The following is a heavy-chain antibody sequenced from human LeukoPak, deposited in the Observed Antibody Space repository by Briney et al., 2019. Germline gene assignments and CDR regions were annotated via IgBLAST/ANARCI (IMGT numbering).Heavy chain of an antibody. CDR2: ISDIGSYI. D-gene: IGHD3-16*01. CDR1: NFTFSHYA. CDR3: ARDFGGVAHSYFDS. V-gene: IGHV3-21*04. J-gene: IGHJ4*02. Sequence: PGGSLRLSCEASNFTFSHYAMNWVRQTPGKGLEWVASISDIGSYIYYADSVKGRFTIPRDNAKDSLYLQMNSLRAEDTAVYSCARDFGGVAHSYFDSWGQGTLVSVSS.